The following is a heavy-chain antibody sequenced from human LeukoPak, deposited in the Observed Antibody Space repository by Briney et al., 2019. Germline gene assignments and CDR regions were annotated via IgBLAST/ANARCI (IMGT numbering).Heavy chain of an antibody. J-gene: IGHJ4*02. Sequence: SETLSLTCPVSGGSISGYSWSWIRQPPGKGLEWIAYIYYSGSTNYNPSLKSRVTMSVDTSKNQFSLKLSSVTAADTAVYYCARIFRSGWYYFDYWGQGTLVTVSS. CDR3: ARIFRSGWYYFDY. D-gene: IGHD6-19*01. CDR1: GGSISGYS. V-gene: IGHV4-59*01. CDR2: IYYSGST.